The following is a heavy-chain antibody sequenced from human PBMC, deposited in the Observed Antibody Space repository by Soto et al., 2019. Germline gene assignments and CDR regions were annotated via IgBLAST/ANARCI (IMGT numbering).Heavy chain of an antibody. D-gene: IGHD1-20*01. Sequence: PGGSLRLSCAASGFTFNSYAMSWVRQAPGKGLEWVAVIWYDGSNKYYADSVKGRFTISRDNSKNTLYLQMNSLRAEDTAVYYCARASSSPHITMDVWGQGTTVTVSS. V-gene: IGHV3-33*08. CDR1: GFTFNSYA. J-gene: IGHJ6*02. CDR2: IWYDGSNK. CDR3: ARASSSPHITMDV.